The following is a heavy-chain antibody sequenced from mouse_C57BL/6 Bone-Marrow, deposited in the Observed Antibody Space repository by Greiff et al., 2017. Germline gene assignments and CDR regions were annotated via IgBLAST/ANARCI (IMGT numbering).Heavy chain of an antibody. J-gene: IGHJ2*01. D-gene: IGHD2-4*01. V-gene: IGHV1-81*01. CDR2: IYPRSGNT. CDR1: GYTFTSYG. CDR3: ARKGIYYDYDGYYFDY. Sequence: QVQLKESGAELARPGASVKLSCKASGYTFTSYGISWVKQRTGQGLEWIGEIYPRSGNTYYNEKFKGKATLTADKSSSTAYMELRSLTSEDSAVYFCARKGIYYDYDGYYFDYWGQGTTLTVSS.